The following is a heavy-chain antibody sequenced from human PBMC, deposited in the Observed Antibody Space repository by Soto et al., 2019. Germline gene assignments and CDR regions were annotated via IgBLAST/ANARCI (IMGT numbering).Heavy chain of an antibody. V-gene: IGHV4-30-2*01. CDR2: IYQSGVT. CDR3: AGMPYTSGLRFDP. CDR1: GDSYSISTYS. D-gene: IGHD6-19*01. J-gene: IGHJ5*02. Sequence: SETLSLTCNMSGDSYSISTYSWSWIRQPPGKALQWIGFIYQSGVTSYNPSLASRVSISLDRSTNQCSLNLKSVTAADTAVYFCAGMPYTSGLRFDPWGPGTLVTVS.